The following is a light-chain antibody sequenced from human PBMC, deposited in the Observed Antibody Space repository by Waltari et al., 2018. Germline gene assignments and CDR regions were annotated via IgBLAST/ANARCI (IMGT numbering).Light chain of an antibody. CDR3: YSAADNAVGV. Sequence: SYGLTQPSSVSVSPGQTARITCSGDILAKKYGRWFQQKPGQAPVQVIYKDNERPSGIPERFSGSSSGTTVTLTISGAHVDDEADYYCYSAADNAVGVFGGGTKLTV. V-gene: IGLV3-27*01. CDR1: ILAKKY. CDR2: KDN. J-gene: IGLJ3*02.